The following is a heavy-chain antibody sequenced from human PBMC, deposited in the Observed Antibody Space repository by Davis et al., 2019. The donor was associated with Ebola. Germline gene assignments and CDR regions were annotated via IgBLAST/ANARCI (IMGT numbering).Heavy chain of an antibody. Sequence: GGSLRPSCAASGFTFSSYAMRWVRQAPGKGLEWVSAITSSGSSTYYADSVKGRFTISRDNSKNTVFLQMTSLKAEDTAVYYCAKRTAGSQAFVDYRGQGTLVTVSS. CDR1: GFTFSSYA. V-gene: IGHV3-23*01. D-gene: IGHD1-1*01. J-gene: IGHJ4*02. CDR3: AKRTAGSQAFVDY. CDR2: ITSSGSST.